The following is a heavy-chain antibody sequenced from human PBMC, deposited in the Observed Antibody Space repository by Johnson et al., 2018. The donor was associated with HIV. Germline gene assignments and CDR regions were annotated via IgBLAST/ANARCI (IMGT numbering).Heavy chain of an antibody. CDR3: ARDRGGGSYHDAFDI. Sequence: QVQLVESGGGLVKPGGSLRLSCAASGFTFSDYYMSWIRQAPGKGLEWVSYITSTGITVYYTDSVKGRFTISRDNAKNSLSLQMNSLRAEDTAVYYCARDRGGGSYHDAFDIWGQGTMVTVSS. D-gene: IGHD1-26*01. CDR1: GFTFSDYY. CDR2: ITSTGITV. J-gene: IGHJ3*02. V-gene: IGHV3-11*04.